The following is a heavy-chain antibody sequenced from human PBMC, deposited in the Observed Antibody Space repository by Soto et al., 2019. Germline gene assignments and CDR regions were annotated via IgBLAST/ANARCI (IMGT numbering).Heavy chain of an antibody. CDR1: GFTFSNYA. Sequence: EVQLLESGGHLVQPGGSLRLSCAASGFTFSNYAMNWVRQAPGKGLEWVSNIRANGGSIYYADSVRGRFTVSRDNSKSTLYLQMNSLRVDDTAVYYCVEDRVYGESGHEGDSWGQGTLVTVSS. D-gene: IGHD5-12*01. V-gene: IGHV3-23*01. J-gene: IGHJ4*02. CDR3: VEDRVYGESGHEGDS. CDR2: IRANGGSI.